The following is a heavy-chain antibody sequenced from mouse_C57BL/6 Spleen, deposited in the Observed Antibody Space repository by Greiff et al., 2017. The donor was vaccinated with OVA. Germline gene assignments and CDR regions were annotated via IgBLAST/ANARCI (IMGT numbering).Heavy chain of an antibody. CDR1: GYSITSGYY. CDR2: ISYDGSN. D-gene: IGHD2-1*01. V-gene: IGHV3-6*01. Sequence: DVQLQESGPGLVKPSQSLSLTCSVTGYSITSGYYWNWIRQFPGNKLEWMGYISYDGSNNYNPSLKNRISITRDTSKNQFFLKLNSVTTEDTATYYCARDPYGNYAWFAYWGQGTLVTVSA. CDR3: ARDPYGNYAWFAY. J-gene: IGHJ3*01.